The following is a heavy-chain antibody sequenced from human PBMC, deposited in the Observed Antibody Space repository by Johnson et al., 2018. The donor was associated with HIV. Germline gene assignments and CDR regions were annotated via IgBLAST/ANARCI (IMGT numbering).Heavy chain of an antibody. J-gene: IGHJ3*02. CDR1: GFTFDDYG. CDR3: AKDKRQTAIPQRAFDI. V-gene: IGHV3-20*04. Sequence: VQLVESGGAVVRPGGSLRLSCTASGFTFDDYGMNWVRQVPGQGLEWVSGINSDGSSTSYADSVKGRFTISRDNAKNTLYLQMNSLRAEDTALYYCAKDKRQTAIPQRAFDICGQGTMVTVSS. CDR2: INSDGSST. D-gene: IGHD6-25*01.